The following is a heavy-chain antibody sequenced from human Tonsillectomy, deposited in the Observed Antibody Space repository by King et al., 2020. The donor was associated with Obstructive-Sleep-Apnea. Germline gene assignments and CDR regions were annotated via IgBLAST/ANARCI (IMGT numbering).Heavy chain of an antibody. D-gene: IGHD5-18*01. Sequence: QLQESGPGLVKPSQTLSLTCTVSGAPINSGQYNWSLISQPPGKGLEWIGYRHNSGITSYTPSLKSRFTISVDTSKNQFSLTLSSMTAADTAVHYCARAGGYSYGPHFDYWGQGTLVTVSS. V-gene: IGHV4-30-4*01. J-gene: IGHJ4*02. CDR1: GAPINSGQYN. CDR3: ARAGGYSYGPHFDY. CDR2: RHNSGIT.